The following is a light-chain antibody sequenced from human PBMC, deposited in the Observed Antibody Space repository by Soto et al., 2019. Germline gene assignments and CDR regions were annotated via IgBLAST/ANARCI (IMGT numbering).Light chain of an antibody. CDR3: AAWDDSLNGWV. J-gene: IGLJ3*02. V-gene: IGLV1-44*01. CDR1: SSDFGGNT. CDR2: SNN. Sequence: QSVLTQPPSASGTPGQRVIISCSGSSSDFGGNTANWYQQFPGTAPKVLIYSNNRRPSGVPDRFSGAKSGTSASLAISGLQSEDEADDYCAAWDDSLNGWVFGGGTQLTVL.